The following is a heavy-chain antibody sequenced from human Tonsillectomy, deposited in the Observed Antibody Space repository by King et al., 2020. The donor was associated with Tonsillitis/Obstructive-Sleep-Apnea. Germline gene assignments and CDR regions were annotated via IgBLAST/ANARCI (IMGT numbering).Heavy chain of an antibody. CDR1: GGSISSNY. Sequence: QLQESGPGLVKPSETLSLTCTVSGGSISSNYWSWIRQPPGKGLECIGYIYYSGGTNYNPSLKSRVTISVDTSKKHFSLKLSSVTAVDTAVYYCAREGAVMNAFDIWGQGTMVTVSS. D-gene: IGHD2-8*01. J-gene: IGHJ3*02. CDR2: IYYSGGT. CDR3: AREGAVMNAFDI. V-gene: IGHV4-59*01.